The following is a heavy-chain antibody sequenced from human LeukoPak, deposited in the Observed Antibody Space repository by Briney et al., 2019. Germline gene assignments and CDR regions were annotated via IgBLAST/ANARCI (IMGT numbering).Heavy chain of an antibody. Sequence: SETLSLTCTVSGGSISSSSYYWGWIRQPPGKGLEWIGSIYYSGSTYYNPSLKSRVTISVDTSKNQFSLKLSSVTAADTAVYYCARIGAVAGPADYDAFDIWGQGTMVTVSS. V-gene: IGHV4-39*01. CDR1: GGSISSSSYY. CDR3: ARIGAVAGPADYDAFDI. D-gene: IGHD6-19*01. J-gene: IGHJ3*02. CDR2: IYYSGST.